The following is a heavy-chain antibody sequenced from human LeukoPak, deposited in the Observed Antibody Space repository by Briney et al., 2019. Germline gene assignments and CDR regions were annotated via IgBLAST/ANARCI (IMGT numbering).Heavy chain of an antibody. CDR3: AHSLRGYCSGGSCYPGHFDY. CDR1: GFSLSTSGVG. V-gene: IGHV2-5*02. J-gene: IGHJ4*02. CDR2: IYWDDDK. Sequence: KESGPTLVKPTQTLTLTCTFSGFSLSTSGVGVGWIRQPPGKALEWLALIYWDDDKRYSPSLKSRLTITKDTSKNQVVLTMTNMDPVDTATYYCAHSLRGYCSGGSCYPGHFDYWGQGTLVTVSS. D-gene: IGHD2-15*01.